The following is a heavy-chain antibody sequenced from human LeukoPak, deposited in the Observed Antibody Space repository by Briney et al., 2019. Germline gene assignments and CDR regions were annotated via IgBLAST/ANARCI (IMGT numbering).Heavy chain of an antibody. CDR1: GYTFTGYF. D-gene: IGHD1-26*01. Sequence: GASVKVSCKASGYTFTGYFMHWVRQAPGQGLEWMGWINPNSGGTNYAQKFQGRVTMTRDTSISTAYMELSRLRSDDTAVYYCARHSGSYYSLDSLDYWGQGTLVTVSS. CDR2: INPNSGGT. CDR3: ARHSGSYYSLDSLDY. V-gene: IGHV1-2*02. J-gene: IGHJ4*02.